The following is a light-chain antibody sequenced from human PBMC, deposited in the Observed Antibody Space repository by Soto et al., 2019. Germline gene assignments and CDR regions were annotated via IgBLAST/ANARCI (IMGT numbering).Light chain of an antibody. J-gene: IGKJ2*01. Sequence: ETLLTQSPATLSVSPGDRVTLSCRANEGVSRNLAWYQQKPGQAPRLLIYNAAIRATGIAARFSGSGSGTEFTLTICGLQSEDFAIYYCQQYNNWYTFGQGTKLEIK. CDR1: EGVSRN. CDR2: NAA. CDR3: QQYNNWYT. V-gene: IGKV3-15*01.